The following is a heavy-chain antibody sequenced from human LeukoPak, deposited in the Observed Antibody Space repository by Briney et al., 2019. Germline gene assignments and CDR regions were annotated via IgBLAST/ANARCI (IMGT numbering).Heavy chain of an antibody. CDR2: IYYSGST. CDR1: GGSISSYY. CDR3: ARSLRYFDWLAGFDP. D-gene: IGHD3-9*01. J-gene: IGHJ5*02. Sequence: PSETLSLTCTVSGGSISSYYWSWLRQPPGKGLEWIGYIYYSGSTNYDPSLKSRVTISVDTSKNQFSLKLSSVTAADTAVYYCARSLRYFDWLAGFDPWGQGTLVTVSS. V-gene: IGHV4-59*01.